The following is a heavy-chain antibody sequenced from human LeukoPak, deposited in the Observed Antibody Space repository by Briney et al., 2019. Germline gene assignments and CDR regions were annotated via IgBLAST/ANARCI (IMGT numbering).Heavy chain of an antibody. V-gene: IGHV4-59*08. Sequence: PSETLSLTCTVSGGSISSYYWSWIRQPPGKGLEWIGYIYYSGSTNYNPSLKSRVTISVDTSKNQFSLKLSSVTAADTAVYYCARHIGTTYYYDSSGYPFDYWGQGTLVTVSS. CDR2: IYYSGST. J-gene: IGHJ4*02. CDR3: ARHIGTTYYYDSSGYPFDY. D-gene: IGHD3-22*01. CDR1: GGSISSYY.